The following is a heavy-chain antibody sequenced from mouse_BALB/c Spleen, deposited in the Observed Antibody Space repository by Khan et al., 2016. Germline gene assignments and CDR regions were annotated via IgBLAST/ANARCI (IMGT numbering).Heavy chain of an antibody. D-gene: IGHD1-1*01. J-gene: IGHJ4*01. CDR2: ISYSGST. Sequence: EVQLQESGPGLVKPSQSLSLTCTVTGYSITSDYAWNWIRQFPGNKLEWMGYISYSGSTSYNPSLKSRISITRDTSNNQFFLQLNSVTSEDTATYYCAISDYGSKDAMDYWGQGTSVTVSS. CDR1: GYSITSDYA. CDR3: AISDYGSKDAMDY. V-gene: IGHV3-2*02.